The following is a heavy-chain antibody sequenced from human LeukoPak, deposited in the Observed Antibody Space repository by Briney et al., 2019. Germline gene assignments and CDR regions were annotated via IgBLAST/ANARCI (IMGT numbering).Heavy chain of an antibody. CDR3: TRGRLNYIVVVPAAHDAFDI. CDR2: IRSKAYGGTT. Sequence: PGGSLRLSCTASGFTFGDYAMSWVRQAPGQGLEWVGFIRSKAYGGTTEYAASVKGRFTISRDDSKSIAYLQMNSLKTEDTAVYYCTRGRLNYIVVVPAAHDAFDIWGQGTMVTVSS. CDR1: GFTFGDYA. V-gene: IGHV3-49*04. J-gene: IGHJ3*02. D-gene: IGHD2-2*01.